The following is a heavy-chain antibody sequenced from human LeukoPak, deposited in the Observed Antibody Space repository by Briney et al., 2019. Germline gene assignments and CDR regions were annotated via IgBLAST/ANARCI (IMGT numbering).Heavy chain of an antibody. CDR2: INPNSGGT. CDR3: ARSLSYSSGWIEGKWWFDP. V-gene: IGHV1-2*02. J-gene: IGHJ5*02. D-gene: IGHD6-19*01. CDR1: GYTFTGYY. Sequence: ASVKVSCKASGYTFTGYYMHWVRQAPGQGVEWMGWINPNSGGTNYAQKFQGRATMTRDTSISTAYMELSRLRSDDTAVYYCARSLSYSSGWIEGKWWFDPWGQGTLVTVSS.